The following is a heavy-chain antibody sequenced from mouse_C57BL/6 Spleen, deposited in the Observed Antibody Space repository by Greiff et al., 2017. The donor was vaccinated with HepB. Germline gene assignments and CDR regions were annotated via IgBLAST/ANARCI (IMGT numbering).Heavy chain of an antibody. CDR2: IRNKANGYTT. CDR1: GFTFTDYY. V-gene: IGHV7-3*01. CDR3: ARSPYYDPYYFDY. J-gene: IGHJ2*01. D-gene: IGHD2-4*01. Sequence: DVQLVESGGGLVQPGGSLSLSCAASGFTFTDYYMSWVRQPPGKALEWLGFIRNKANGYTTAYSASVKGRFTISRDNSQSILYLQMNALRAEDSATYYCARSPYYDPYYFDYWGQGTTLTVSS.